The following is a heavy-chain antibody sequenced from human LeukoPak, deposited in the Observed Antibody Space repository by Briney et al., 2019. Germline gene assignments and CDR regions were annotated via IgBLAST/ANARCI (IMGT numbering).Heavy chain of an antibody. D-gene: IGHD3-22*01. J-gene: IGHJ4*02. CDR2: ISGSGGST. V-gene: IGHV3-23*01. CDR3: AKDRQSIVVGEFEY. CDR1: GFTVSSNY. Sequence: GGSLRLSCAASGFTVSSNYMSWVRQAPGKGLEWVSAISGSGGSTYYADSVKGRFTISRDNSKNTLYLQMNSLRAEDTAVYYCAKDRQSIVVGEFEYWGQGTLVTVSS.